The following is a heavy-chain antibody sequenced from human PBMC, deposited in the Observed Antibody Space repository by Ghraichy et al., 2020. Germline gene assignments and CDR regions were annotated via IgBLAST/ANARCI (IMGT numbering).Heavy chain of an antibody. Sequence: SETLSLTCTVSGGSISSSSYYWGWIRQPPGKGLEWIGSIYYSGSTYYNPSLKSRVTISVDTSKNQFSLKLSSVTAADTAVYYCARHDDGFGRSDEYFQHWGQGTLVTVSS. J-gene: IGHJ1*01. CDR1: GGSISSSSYY. CDR2: IYYSGST. D-gene: IGHD5-24*01. V-gene: IGHV4-39*01. CDR3: ARHDDGFGRSDEYFQH.